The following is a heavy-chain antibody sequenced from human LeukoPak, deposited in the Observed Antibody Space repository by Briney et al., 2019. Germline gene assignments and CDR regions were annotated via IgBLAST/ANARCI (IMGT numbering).Heavy chain of an antibody. D-gene: IGHD3-9*01. CDR1: GYTFTGYY. CDR3: ARVCDYDTLTGCAGGAFDI. V-gene: IGHV1-2*02. CDR2: INPNSGGT. Sequence: GASVKVSCKASGYTFTGYYMHWVRQAPGQGLEWMGWINPNSGGTNYAQKFRGRVTMTRDTSISTAYMELSRLRSDDTAVYYCARVCDYDTLTGCAGGAFDIWGQGTMVTVSS. J-gene: IGHJ3*02.